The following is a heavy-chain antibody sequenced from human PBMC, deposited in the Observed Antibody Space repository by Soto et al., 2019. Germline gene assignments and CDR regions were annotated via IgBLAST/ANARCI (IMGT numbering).Heavy chain of an antibody. D-gene: IGHD2-15*01. CDR2: IYYSGIT. V-gene: IGHV4-31*03. J-gene: IGHJ5*02. CDR3: ARAGSPNWFDP. Sequence: TLSLTCTVSGGSISSGDYYWSWIRQHPGEGLEWIGNIYYSGITYYNPSVKSRVTIAVDMSKNQFSLKLSSVTAADTAVYYCARAGSPNWFDPWGQGTLVTVSS. CDR1: GGSISSGDYY.